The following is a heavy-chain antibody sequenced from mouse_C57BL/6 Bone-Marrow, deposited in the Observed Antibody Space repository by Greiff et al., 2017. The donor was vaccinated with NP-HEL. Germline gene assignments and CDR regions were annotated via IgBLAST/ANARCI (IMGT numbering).Heavy chain of an antibody. D-gene: IGHD2-1*01. V-gene: IGHV5-9-1*02. CDR2: ISSGGDYF. CDR3: TRVTTNHYYAMDY. J-gene: IGHJ4*01. CDR1: GFTFSSYA. Sequence: DVKLVESGAGLVKPGGSLKLSCAASGFTFSSYAMSWVRQTPEKRLEWVAYISSGGDYFYYADTVKGRFTISRDDARNTLYLQLSSLKSEDTAMYYCTRVTTNHYYAMDYWGQGTSVTVSS.